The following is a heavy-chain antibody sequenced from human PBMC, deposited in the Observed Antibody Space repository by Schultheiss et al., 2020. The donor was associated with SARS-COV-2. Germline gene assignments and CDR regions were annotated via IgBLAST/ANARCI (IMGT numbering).Heavy chain of an antibody. D-gene: IGHD5/OR15-5a*01. CDR1: GFRFSSYW. CDR3: ARESGPSLRSYYYMDV. Sequence: GGSLRLSCAASGFRFSSYWMSWLRQAPGKGLEWVANIKEDGGEKDYVDAVKGRFTISRDNAKNSVYLQMNSLRDEDTAVYYCARESGPSLRSYYYMDVWGKGTTVTVSS. CDR2: IKEDGGEK. J-gene: IGHJ6*03. V-gene: IGHV3-7*03.